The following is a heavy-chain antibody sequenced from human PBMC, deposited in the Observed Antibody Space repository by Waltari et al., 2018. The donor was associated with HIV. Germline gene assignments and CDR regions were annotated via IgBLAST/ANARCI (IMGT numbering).Heavy chain of an antibody. D-gene: IGHD4-17*01. V-gene: IGHV1-8*01. J-gene: IGHJ4*02. Sequence: QVQLVQSGAEVKKPGASVKVSCKASGYTFTSYDLNWVRQATGQGLEWMGWMNPNSGNTGYAQKFQGRVTMTRNTSISTAYMELSSLISEDTTVYYCARNMVTTRQYDYWGQGSLVTVSS. CDR2: MNPNSGNT. CDR1: GYTFTSYD. CDR3: ARNMVTTRQYDY.